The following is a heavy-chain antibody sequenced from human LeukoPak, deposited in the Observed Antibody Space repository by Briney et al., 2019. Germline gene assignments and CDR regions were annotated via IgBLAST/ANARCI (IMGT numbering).Heavy chain of an antibody. V-gene: IGHV3-53*01. Sequence: PGGSLRLSCAASGFAVSSNYMSWVRQAPGKGLEWVSVIYTGGSTYYADSVKGRFTISRDNSKNTVYPQMNSLRAEDTAVYYCARERGTSGYILAFWGQGTLVTVSS. CDR3: ARERGTSGYILAF. CDR1: GFAVSSNY. CDR2: IYTGGST. D-gene: IGHD3-22*01. J-gene: IGHJ4*02.